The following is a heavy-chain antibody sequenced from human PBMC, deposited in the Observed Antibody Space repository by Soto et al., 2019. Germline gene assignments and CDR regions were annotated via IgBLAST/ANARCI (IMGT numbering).Heavy chain of an antibody. Sequence: SETLSLTCAVSGYSLTSGYYCGWIRQPPGKGLEWIGSIYHSGDTYYNPSLKSRVTISVDTSKNHFSLKLTSVTAADTAVYYCARARIVVAGTIVAYWGQGTLVTVSS. V-gene: IGHV4-38-2*01. CDR2: IYHSGDT. J-gene: IGHJ4*02. CDR3: ARARIVVAGTIVAY. D-gene: IGHD6-19*01. CDR1: GYSLTSGYY.